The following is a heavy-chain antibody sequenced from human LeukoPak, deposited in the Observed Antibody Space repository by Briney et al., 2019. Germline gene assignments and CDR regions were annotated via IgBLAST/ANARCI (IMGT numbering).Heavy chain of an antibody. J-gene: IGHJ5*02. CDR2: INHSGST. V-gene: IGHV4-34*01. CDR3: ARVVTIFGVVIEYNWFDP. CDR1: GGSFSGYY. Sequence: SETLSLTCAVYGGSFSGYYWNWIRQPPGKGLEWIGEINHSGSTNYNPSLKSRVTISVDTSKNQFSLKLSSVTAADTAVYYCARVVTIFGVVIEYNWFDPWSQGTLVTVSS. D-gene: IGHD3-3*01.